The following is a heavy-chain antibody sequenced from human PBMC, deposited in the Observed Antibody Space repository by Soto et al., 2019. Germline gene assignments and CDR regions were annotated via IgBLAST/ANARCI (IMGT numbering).Heavy chain of an antibody. CDR1: GFTFSSYW. J-gene: IGHJ6*02. Sequence: PGGSLRLSCAASGFTFSSYWMHWVRQGPGKGLVWVSGIDTDGTSNADSVKGRFTISRDNAKNTLYLQMNSLRAEDTAVYYCARDLVPIGYNYYYGMDVWGQGTTVTVSS. CDR3: ARDLVPIGYNYYYGMDV. CDR2: IDTDGTS. D-gene: IGHD6-13*01. V-gene: IGHV3-74*01.